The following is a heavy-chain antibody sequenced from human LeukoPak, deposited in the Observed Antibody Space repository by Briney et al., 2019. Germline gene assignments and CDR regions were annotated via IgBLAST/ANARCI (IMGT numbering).Heavy chain of an antibody. D-gene: IGHD5-18*01. V-gene: IGHV3-33*08. CDR1: GFIFSNYG. Sequence: PGGSLRLSCAASGFIFSNYGMNWVRQAPGKGLEWVAVIWYDGSNKYYADSVKGRFTISRDNSKNTLYLQMNSLRAEDTAVYYCASSDTAMGRGFDYWGQGTLVTVSS. CDR2: IWYDGSNK. J-gene: IGHJ4*02. CDR3: ASSDTAMGRGFDY.